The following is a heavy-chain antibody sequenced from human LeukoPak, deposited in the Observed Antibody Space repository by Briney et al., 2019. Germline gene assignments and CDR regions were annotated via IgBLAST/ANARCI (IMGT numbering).Heavy chain of an antibody. D-gene: IGHD5-12*01. Sequence: SETLSLTCTVSGGSISSSSYYWGWIRQPPGKGLEWIGSIYYSGSTYYNPSLKSRVTIPVDTSKNQFSLKLSSVTAADTAVYYCAAYTGRYSGYDYRAFDIWGQGTMVTVSS. CDR1: GGSISSSSYY. J-gene: IGHJ3*02. CDR3: AAYTGRYSGYDYRAFDI. V-gene: IGHV4-39*07. CDR2: IYYSGST.